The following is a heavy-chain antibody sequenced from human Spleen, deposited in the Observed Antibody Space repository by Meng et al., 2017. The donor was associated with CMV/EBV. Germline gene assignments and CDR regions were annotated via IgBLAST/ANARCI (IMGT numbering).Heavy chain of an antibody. CDR2: TYYRSKWYN. CDR3: ARHNGGTYRFDC. D-gene: IGHD1-26*01. J-gene: IGHJ4*02. Sequence: QVQLPQSGPGLVTPSTTLSLACVISGDSVSSNSVAWAWIRQSPSRGLEWLGRTYYRSKWYNDYAMFVKSRITISQDTSKNQFSLQLNSVTPEDTAVYYCARHNGGTYRFDCWGQGTLVTVSS. V-gene: IGHV6-1*01. CDR1: GDSVSSNSVA.